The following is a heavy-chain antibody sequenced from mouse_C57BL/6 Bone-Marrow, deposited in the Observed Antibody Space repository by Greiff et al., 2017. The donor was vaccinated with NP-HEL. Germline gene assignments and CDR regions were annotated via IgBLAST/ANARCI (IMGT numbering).Heavy chain of an antibody. CDR2: ILPGSGST. J-gene: IGHJ2*02. Sequence: VQLQQSGAELMKPGASVKLSCKATGYTLTGYWIEWVKQRPGHGLEWIGEILPGSGSTNYNEKFKGKATFTADTSANTAYMQLSSLTTKDSAIYYCSRTYNYGVDYWGQGTSLTYSS. CDR1: GYTLTGYW. D-gene: IGHD2-12*01. V-gene: IGHV1-9*01. CDR3: SRTYNYGVDY.